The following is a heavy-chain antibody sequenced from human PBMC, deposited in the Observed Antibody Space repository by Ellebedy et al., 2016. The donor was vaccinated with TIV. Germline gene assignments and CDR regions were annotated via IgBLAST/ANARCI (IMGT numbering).Heavy chain of an antibody. CDR2: IIPIFGTA. Sequence: AASVKVSCKASGGTFSSYAISWVRQAPGQGLEWMGGIIPIFGTANYAQKVQGRVTITADKSTSTAYMELSSLRSEDTAVYYCASDAVRSSSWSGSGLYYYYYGMDVWGQGTTVTVSS. D-gene: IGHD6-13*01. CDR3: ASDAVRSSSWSGSGLYYYYYGMDV. CDR1: GGTFSSYA. V-gene: IGHV1-69*06. J-gene: IGHJ6*02.